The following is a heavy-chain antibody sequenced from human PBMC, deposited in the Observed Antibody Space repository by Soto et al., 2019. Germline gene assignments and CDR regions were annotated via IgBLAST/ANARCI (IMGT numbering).Heavy chain of an antibody. J-gene: IGHJ6*02. CDR1: GFTFDDYA. CDR2: ISWNSGSI. Sequence: QPGGSLRLSCAASGFTFDDYAMHWVRQAPGKGLEWVSGISWNSGSIGYADSVKGRFTISRDNAKNSLYLQMNSLRAEDTALYYCAKGSLPGNYYYYGMDVWGQGTTVTVSS. V-gene: IGHV3-9*01. D-gene: IGHD2-2*01. CDR3: AKGSLPGNYYYYGMDV.